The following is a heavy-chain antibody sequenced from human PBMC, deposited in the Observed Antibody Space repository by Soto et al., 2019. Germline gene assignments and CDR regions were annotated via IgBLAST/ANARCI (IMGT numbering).Heavy chain of an antibody. CDR1: GGSVSSGSYY. CDR3: ARNWGSRNYFDY. Sequence: PSETLSLTCTVSGGSVSSGSYYWSWIRQPPGKGLEWIGYIYYSGSTNYNPSLKSRVTISVDTSKNQFSLKLSSVTAADTAVYYCARNWGSRNYFDYWGQGTLVTVSS. V-gene: IGHV4-61*01. CDR2: IYYSGST. J-gene: IGHJ4*02. D-gene: IGHD7-27*01.